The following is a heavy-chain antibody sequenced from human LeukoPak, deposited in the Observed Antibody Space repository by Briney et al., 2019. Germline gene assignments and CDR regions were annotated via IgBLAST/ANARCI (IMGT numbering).Heavy chain of an antibody. V-gene: IGHV3-15*01. J-gene: IGHJ4*02. Sequence: PGGSLRLSCAASGFTFSNAWMSWVRQAPGKGLEWVGRIKSKTDGGTTDYAAPVKGRFTISRDNSKNTLYLKMNSLKTEDTAVYYCTTDLGSWYYFDYWGQGTLVTVSS. CDR1: GFTFSNAW. CDR3: TTDLGSWYYFDY. CDR2: IKSKTDGGTT. D-gene: IGHD6-13*01.